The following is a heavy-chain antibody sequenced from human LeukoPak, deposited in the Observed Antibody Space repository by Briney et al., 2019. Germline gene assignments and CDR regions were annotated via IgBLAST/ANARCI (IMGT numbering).Heavy chain of an antibody. J-gene: IGHJ5*02. CDR1: GYTFTRYG. CDR3: ARDSLYYGSGSYLGFDP. CDR2: ISGYNGNT. V-gene: IGHV1-18*01. D-gene: IGHD3-10*01. Sequence: ASVKVSCKASGYTFTRYGISWVRQVPGQGLEWMGWISGYNGNTNYAEKLQGRVTMTTDTSTSTVYMELRSLRSDDTAVYYCARDSLYYGSGSYLGFDPWGQGTLVTVSS.